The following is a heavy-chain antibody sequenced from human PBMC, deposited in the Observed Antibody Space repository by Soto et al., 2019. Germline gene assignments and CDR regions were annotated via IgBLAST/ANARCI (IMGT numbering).Heavy chain of an antibody. J-gene: IGHJ4*02. D-gene: IGHD5-18*01. CDR1: GGSFSASY. V-gene: IGHV4-34*01. CDR2: INHSGST. Sequence: QVQLQQWGAGLLKPSETLSLTCAVYGGSFSASYWTWIRQPPGKGLEWIGEINHSGSTHCNPSLKRRVAISVDSSKHQFSLKLISVTAADTAVYYCARASNTRGYSYGPDHWGQGALVTVSS. CDR3: ARASNTRGYSYGPDH.